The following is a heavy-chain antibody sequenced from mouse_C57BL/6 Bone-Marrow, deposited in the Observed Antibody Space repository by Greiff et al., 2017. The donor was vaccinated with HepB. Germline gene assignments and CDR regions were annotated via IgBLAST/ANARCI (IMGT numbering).Heavy chain of an antibody. CDR2: INPGSGGT. Sequence: VQLQQSGAELVRPGTSVKVSCKASGYAFTNYLIEWVKQRPGQGLEWIGVINPGSGGTNYNEKFKGKATLTADKSSSTAYMQLSSLTSEDSAVYFCARGRLRRGYYFDYWGQGTTLTVSS. V-gene: IGHV1-54*01. D-gene: IGHD2-4*01. CDR1: GYAFTNYL. J-gene: IGHJ2*01. CDR3: ARGRLRRGYYFDY.